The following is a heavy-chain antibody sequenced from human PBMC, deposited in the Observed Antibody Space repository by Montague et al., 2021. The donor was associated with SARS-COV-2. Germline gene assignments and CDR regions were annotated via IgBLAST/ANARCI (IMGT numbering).Heavy chain of an antibody. CDR1: GFTFSSYA. Sequence: SLRLSCAASGFTFSSYAIHWVRQAPGKVLEWVALISFDGRSQYXXXSXXXRFXISRDNSKSTLYLQMNSLRAAATAVSYCARDGKYYDTLIGYFSPRNYYYFYGMDVWGQGTTVTVSS. J-gene: IGHJ6*02. CDR3: ARDGKYYDTLIGYFSPRNYYYFYGMDV. V-gene: IGHV3-30*04. D-gene: IGHD3-9*01. CDR2: ISFDGRSQ.